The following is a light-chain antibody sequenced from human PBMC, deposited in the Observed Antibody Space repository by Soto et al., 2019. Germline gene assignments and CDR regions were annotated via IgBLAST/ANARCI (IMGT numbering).Light chain of an antibody. J-gene: IGKJ1*01. V-gene: IGKV1-5*03. CDR3: QHYNSYPWT. CDR2: KAS. CDR1: QTISSW. Sequence: DVQRTQVPSTLSGSVGDRVTLTFRASQTISSWLAWCQQKPGKAPKLLIYKASTLKSGVPSRFSGSGSGTEFTLTISSLQPDDFATYYCQHYNSYPWTFGQGTKVDVK.